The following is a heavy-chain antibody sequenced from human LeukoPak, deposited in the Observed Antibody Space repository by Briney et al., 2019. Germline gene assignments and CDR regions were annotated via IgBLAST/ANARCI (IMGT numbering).Heavy chain of an antibody. V-gene: IGHV3-53*01. CDR3: AKDAARTTGTTALYYYGMDV. Sequence: GGSLRLSCAASGFTGSHNYMSWVRQAPGKGLEWVSATHSSGGTYYADSVKGRFTVSRDNSKNTLYLQMNSLRAEDTAVYYCAKDAARTTGTTALYYYGMDVWGQGTTVTVSS. D-gene: IGHD1-1*01. CDR2: THSSGGT. CDR1: GFTGSHNY. J-gene: IGHJ6*02.